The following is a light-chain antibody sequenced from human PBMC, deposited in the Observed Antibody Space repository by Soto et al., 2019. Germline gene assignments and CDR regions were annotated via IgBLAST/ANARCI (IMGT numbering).Light chain of an antibody. Sequence: DIQMTQSPSNLSASVGDRVTITCRASQTISSWLAWYRQKPGKAPNLLIYKASSLESGVPARFSGSASGTEFTLTITSLQPDDFATYYCQQYNSYPWTFGQGTTVEIK. V-gene: IGKV1-5*03. CDR1: QTISSW. J-gene: IGKJ1*01. CDR2: KAS. CDR3: QQYNSYPWT.